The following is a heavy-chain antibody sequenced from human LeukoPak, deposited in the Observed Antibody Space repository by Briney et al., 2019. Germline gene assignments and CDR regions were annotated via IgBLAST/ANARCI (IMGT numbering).Heavy chain of an antibody. CDR3: ARDRSPEWELLW. CDR1: GFPFSGYW. V-gene: IGHV3-74*01. D-gene: IGHD1-26*01. J-gene: IGHJ1*01. Sequence: GGSLRLSCAASGFPFSGYWMHWVRHAPGKGLVWVSRINSDGSSTSYADSVKGRFTISRDNAKNTLYLQMNSLRAEDTAVYYCARDRSPEWELLWWGQGTLVTVSS. CDR2: INSDGSST.